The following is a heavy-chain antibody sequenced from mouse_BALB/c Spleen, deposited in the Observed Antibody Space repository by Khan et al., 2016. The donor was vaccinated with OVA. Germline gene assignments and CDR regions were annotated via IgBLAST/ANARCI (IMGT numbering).Heavy chain of an antibody. CDR1: GYTFTTAG. Sequence: QIQLVQSGPELKKPGETVRISCKASGYTFTTAGMQWVKQAPGKGLKWIGWINTYSGEPTYAEDFKGRFAFSLETSTSTAYLQITNLKNEDTATYFCASAYYYCCFFADWGAGTSVTVSS. CDR2: INTYSGEP. D-gene: IGHD1-1*02. J-gene: IGHJ1*01. V-gene: IGHV9-4*02. CDR3: ASAYYYCCFFAD.